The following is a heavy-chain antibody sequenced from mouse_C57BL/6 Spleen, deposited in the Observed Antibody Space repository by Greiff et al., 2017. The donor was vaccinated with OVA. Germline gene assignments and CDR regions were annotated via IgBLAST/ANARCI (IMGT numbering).Heavy chain of an antibody. Sequence: EVQLQQSGPELVKPGASVKIPCKASGYTFTDYNMDWVKQSHGKSLEWIGDINPNNGGTIYNQKFKGKATLTVDKSSSTAYMELRSLTSEDTAVYYCARSSYGSTLYYFDYWGQGTTLTVSS. D-gene: IGHD1-1*01. J-gene: IGHJ2*01. V-gene: IGHV1-18*01. CDR2: INPNNGGT. CDR1: GYTFTDYN. CDR3: ARSSYGSTLYYFDY.